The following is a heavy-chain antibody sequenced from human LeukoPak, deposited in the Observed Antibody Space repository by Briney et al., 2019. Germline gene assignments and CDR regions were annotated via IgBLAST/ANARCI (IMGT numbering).Heavy chain of an antibody. D-gene: IGHD3-9*01. CDR3: ARDGHYDILTGYYSADYYYGTDV. Sequence: SVKVSCKASGGTFSSYAISWVRQAPGQGLEWMGRIIPILGIANYAQKFQGRVTITADKSTSTAYMELSSLRSEDTAVYYCARDGHYDILTGYYSADYYYGTDVWGQGTTVTVSS. J-gene: IGHJ6*02. CDR1: GGTFSSYA. V-gene: IGHV1-69*04. CDR2: IIPILGIA.